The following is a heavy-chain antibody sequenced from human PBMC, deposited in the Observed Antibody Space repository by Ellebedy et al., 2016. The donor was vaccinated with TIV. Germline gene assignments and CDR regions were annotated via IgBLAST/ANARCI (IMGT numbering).Heavy chain of an antibody. J-gene: IGHJ6*02. CDR2: IYYSGST. Sequence: SETLSLXCTVSGISISSYYWSWIRQPPGKGLEWIGYIYYSGSTNYNPSLKSRVTISVDTSKNQFSLKLSSVTAADTAVYYCARGRGGFNLYYGMDVWGQGTTVTVSS. CDR3: ARGRGGFNLYYGMDV. V-gene: IGHV4-59*01. CDR1: GISISSYY. D-gene: IGHD6-25*01.